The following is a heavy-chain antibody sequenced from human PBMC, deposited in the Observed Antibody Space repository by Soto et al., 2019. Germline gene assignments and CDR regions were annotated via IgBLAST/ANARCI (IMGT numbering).Heavy chain of an antibody. Sequence: PSETLSLTCIVSGGSISSYYWSWIRQPPGKGLEWIGYFYYSGNTNYNPSLKSRVTISVDTSRNQFSLKLSSVTAADTAVYYCARDGYDGSGSPYPAYWGPGTQVTVSS. CDR2: FYYSGNT. J-gene: IGHJ4*02. V-gene: IGHV4-59*01. D-gene: IGHD3-10*01. CDR1: GGSISSYY. CDR3: ARDGYDGSGSPYPAY.